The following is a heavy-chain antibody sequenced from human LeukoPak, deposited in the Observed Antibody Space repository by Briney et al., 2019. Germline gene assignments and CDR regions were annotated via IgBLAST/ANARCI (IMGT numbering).Heavy chain of an antibody. CDR3: AKDDRDLRYCGGDCRAAFDI. Sequence: GGSLRLSCAASGFTFSSYAMSWVRQAPGKGLEWVSAISGSGGSTYYADSVKGRFTISRDISQNTLYLQMNSLRVEDTAVYYCAKDDRDLRYCGGDCRAAFDIWGQGTMVTVSS. CDR1: GFTFSSYA. CDR2: ISGSGGST. V-gene: IGHV3-23*01. J-gene: IGHJ3*02. D-gene: IGHD2-21*01.